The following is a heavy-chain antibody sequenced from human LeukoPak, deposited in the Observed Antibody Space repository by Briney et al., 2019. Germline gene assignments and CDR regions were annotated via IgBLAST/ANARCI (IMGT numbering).Heavy chain of an antibody. CDR1: GFTFDDYT. CDR3: AKDGGGDGYNRPGFDY. Sequence: PGGSLRLSCAASGFTFDDYTMHWVRQAPGKGLEWVSLISWDGGSTYYADSVKGRFTISRDNSKNSLYLQMNSLRTEGTALYYCAKDGGGDGYNRPGFDYWGRGTLVTVSS. J-gene: IGHJ4*02. D-gene: IGHD5-24*01. CDR2: ISWDGGST. V-gene: IGHV3-43*01.